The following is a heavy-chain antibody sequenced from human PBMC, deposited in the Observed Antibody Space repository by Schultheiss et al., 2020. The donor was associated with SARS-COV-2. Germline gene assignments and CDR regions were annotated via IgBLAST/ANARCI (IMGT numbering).Heavy chain of an antibody. J-gene: IGHJ6*02. CDR3: ARDYSNIDYDYDYGMDV. Sequence: SETLSLTCTVSGGPMSRGGYYWSWIRQHPGKGLEWIGSIYFTGTTYYNPSLKSRVTISIDTSRNQFSLNLRSMTAADTTVYYCARDYSNIDYDYDYGMDVWGQGTLVTVSS. CDR2: IYFTGTT. CDR1: GGPMSRGGYY. V-gene: IGHV4-31*03. D-gene: IGHD4-11*01.